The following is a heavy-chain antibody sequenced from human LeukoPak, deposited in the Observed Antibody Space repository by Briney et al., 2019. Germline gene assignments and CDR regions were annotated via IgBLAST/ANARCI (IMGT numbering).Heavy chain of an antibody. D-gene: IGHD6-19*01. CDR2: IYYSGST. CDR1: GGSISSYY. V-gene: IGHV4-59*01. Sequence: SETLPLTCTVSGGSISSYYWSWIRQPPGKGLERIGYIYYSGSTNYNPSLKSRVTISVDTSKNQFSLKLSSVAAADTAVYYCARDDSSGWYPDIWGQGTMVTVSS. J-gene: IGHJ3*02. CDR3: ARDDSSGWYPDI.